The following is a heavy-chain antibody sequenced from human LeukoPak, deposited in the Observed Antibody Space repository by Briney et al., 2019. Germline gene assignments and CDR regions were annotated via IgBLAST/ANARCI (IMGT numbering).Heavy chain of an antibody. D-gene: IGHD3-16*01. CDR1: GFSFSNYW. CDR2: IKQDGSEK. J-gene: IGHJ4*02. Sequence: AGGSLRLSCAASGFSFSNYWMSWVRQAPGKGLEWVANIKQDGSEKNYVDSVKGRFTISRDNAKNSLYLQMNSLRAEDTAVYYCAREGEGYPFGYWGQGTLVTVSS. V-gene: IGHV3-7*01. CDR3: AREGEGYPFGY.